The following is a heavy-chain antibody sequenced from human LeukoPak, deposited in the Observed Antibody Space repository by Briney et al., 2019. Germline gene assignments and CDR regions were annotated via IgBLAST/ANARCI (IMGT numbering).Heavy chain of an antibody. Sequence: SVKVSCMASGGTFSSYAISWVRQAPGQGLEWMGGIIPIFGTANYAQKFQGRVTITADESTSTAYMELSSLRSEDTAVYYCARDRIAAAGRGYYYYYGMDVWGKGTTVTVSS. D-gene: IGHD6-13*01. CDR3: ARDRIAAAGRGYYYYYGMDV. CDR2: IIPIFGTA. V-gene: IGHV1-69*01. J-gene: IGHJ6*04. CDR1: GGTFSSYA.